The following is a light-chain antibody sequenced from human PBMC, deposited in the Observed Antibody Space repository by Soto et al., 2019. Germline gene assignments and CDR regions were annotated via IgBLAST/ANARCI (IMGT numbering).Light chain of an antibody. V-gene: IGKV1-17*03. Sequence: DIQMTQSPSALSASVGDRVTITCRSSQAISNYLAWFQQKPGQAPKRLIYAASTLGSGVPSRFSGSGSGTEFSLTISSLQPEDFATYFCLQHKSYQWTFGQGTKVDIK. J-gene: IGKJ1*01. CDR2: AAS. CDR3: LQHKSYQWT. CDR1: QAISNY.